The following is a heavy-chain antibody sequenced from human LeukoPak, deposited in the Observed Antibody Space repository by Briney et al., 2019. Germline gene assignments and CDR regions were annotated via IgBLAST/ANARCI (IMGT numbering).Heavy chain of an antibody. CDR2: ISSSSSYI. J-gene: IGHJ3*02. D-gene: IGHD6-19*01. CDR1: EFTFSSYS. V-gene: IGHV3-21*01. Sequence: GGSLRLSCAASEFTFSSYSMNWVRQAPGKGLEWVSSISSSSSYIYYADSVKGRFTISGDNAKNSLYLQMNSLRAEDTAVYYCARLIAVAGNDAFDIWGQGTMVTVSS. CDR3: ARLIAVAGNDAFDI.